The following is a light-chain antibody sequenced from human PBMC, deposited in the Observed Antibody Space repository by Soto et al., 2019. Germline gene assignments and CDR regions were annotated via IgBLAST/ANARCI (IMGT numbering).Light chain of an antibody. Sequence: EIVLTQSPGTLSLSPGERATLSCRASQSVSSYLAWYQQKPGQAPRLLIYDASNRATGIPARFSGSGSGTDFTLTISRLEPEDFAVYYCQQRSNWPSITFGQGTRLEIK. CDR2: DAS. CDR1: QSVSSY. V-gene: IGKV3-11*01. J-gene: IGKJ5*01. CDR3: QQRSNWPSIT.